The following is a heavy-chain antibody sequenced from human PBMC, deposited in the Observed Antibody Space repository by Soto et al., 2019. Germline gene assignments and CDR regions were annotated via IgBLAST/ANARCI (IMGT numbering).Heavy chain of an antibody. CDR1: GFTLSTYS. V-gene: IGHV3-48*02. CDR2: ISSSSSTI. D-gene: IGHD5-18*01. J-gene: IGHJ4*02. CDR3: ARMERRGYSPVGGGGFDC. Sequence: EVQLVESGGGLVQPGGSLRLSCAASGFTLSTYSMNWVRQAPGKGLEWVSYISSSSSTIYYADSVKGRFTISRDNGKKSLYRQINSLRDEDRAVYYWARMERRGYSPVGGGGFDCWGQRTLVTVSS.